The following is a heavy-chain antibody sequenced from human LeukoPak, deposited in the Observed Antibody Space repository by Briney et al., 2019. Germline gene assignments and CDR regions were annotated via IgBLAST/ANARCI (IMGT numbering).Heavy chain of an antibody. CDR3: ARGGNDFWSGYPDY. D-gene: IGHD3-3*01. V-gene: IGHV3-9*01. J-gene: IGHJ4*02. Sequence: GGSLRLSCAASGFTFDDYAMFWVRQAPGKGLEWVSGISWNSKNIGYAASVKGRFTISRDNGKNSLYLQMNSLRAEDTALYYRARGGNDFWSGYPDYWGQGTLVTVSS. CDR2: ISWNSKNI. CDR1: GFTFDDYA.